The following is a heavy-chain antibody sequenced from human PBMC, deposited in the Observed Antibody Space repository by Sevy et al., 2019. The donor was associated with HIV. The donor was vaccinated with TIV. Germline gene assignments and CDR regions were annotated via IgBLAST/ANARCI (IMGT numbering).Heavy chain of an antibody. CDR1: AFTFSNYG. J-gene: IGHJ3*02. Sequence: GGSLRLSCADSAFTFSNYGMSWVRQAPGKGLEWVSAISGSGGSTYYADFVQGRFTISRDNSKNTLYLHMDGLRAEDTAIYYCAKEALTYYSGSGSYLVGALDIWGQGTTVTVSS. D-gene: IGHD3-10*01. CDR2: ISGSGGST. CDR3: AKEALTYYSGSGSYLVGALDI. V-gene: IGHV3-23*01.